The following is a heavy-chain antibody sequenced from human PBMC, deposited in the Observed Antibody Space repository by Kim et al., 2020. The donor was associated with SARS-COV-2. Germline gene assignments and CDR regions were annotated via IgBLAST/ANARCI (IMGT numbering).Heavy chain of an antibody. V-gene: IGHV3-23*01. CDR3: AKALRNNWFDP. J-gene: IGHJ5*02. CDR2: T. Sequence: TDYADSVKGRFTISRDNSKNTLYLQMNSLRAEDTAVYYCAKALRNNWFDPWGQGTLVTVSS.